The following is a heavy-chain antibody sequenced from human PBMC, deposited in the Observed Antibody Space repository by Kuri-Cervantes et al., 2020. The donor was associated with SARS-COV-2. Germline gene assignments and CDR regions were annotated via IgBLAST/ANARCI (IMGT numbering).Heavy chain of an antibody. J-gene: IGHJ4*02. CDR2: ISYDGSNK. Sequence: GESLKISCAASGFTFSSYAMHWVRQAPGKGLVWVAVISYDGSNKYYADSVTGRFTISRDNSKKMVYLQMNSLRVEDTAVYYCARPYRTSSTCYDGTFDSWGQGTLVTVSS. CDR3: ARPYRTSSTCYDGTFDS. V-gene: IGHV3-30*04. D-gene: IGHD2-2*01. CDR1: GFTFSSYA.